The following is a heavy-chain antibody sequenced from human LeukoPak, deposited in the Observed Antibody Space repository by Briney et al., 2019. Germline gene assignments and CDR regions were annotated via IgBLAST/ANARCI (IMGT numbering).Heavy chain of an antibody. CDR1: GGSFSGYY. V-gene: IGHV4-34*01. J-gene: IGHJ4*02. CDR2: INHSGST. CDR3: ARERYSSSWYRRYFDY. Sequence: PSETLSLTCAVYGGSFSGYYWSWIRQPPGKGLEWIGEINHSGSTNYNPSLKRRVTISVDTSKNQFSLKLSSVTAADTAVYYCARERYSSSWYRRYFDYWGQGTLVTVSS. D-gene: IGHD6-13*01.